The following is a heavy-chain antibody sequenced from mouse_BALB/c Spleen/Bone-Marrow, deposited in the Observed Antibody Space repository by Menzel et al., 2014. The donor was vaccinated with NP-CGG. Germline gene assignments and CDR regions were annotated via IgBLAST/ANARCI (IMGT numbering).Heavy chain of an antibody. D-gene: IGHD4-1*02. CDR2: INNGGTYT. J-gene: IGHJ3*01. V-gene: IGHV5-6*01. CDR1: GFIFSSYG. Sequence: EVKLMESGGDLAKPGGSLKLSCAASGFIFSSYGMSWVRQTPDKRLEWVATINNGGTYTYYPDSVKGRFTISRDNAKNTLYLQMSSLKSEDTAMYYCALNWDSAYWGQGTLVTVSA. CDR3: ALNWDSAY.